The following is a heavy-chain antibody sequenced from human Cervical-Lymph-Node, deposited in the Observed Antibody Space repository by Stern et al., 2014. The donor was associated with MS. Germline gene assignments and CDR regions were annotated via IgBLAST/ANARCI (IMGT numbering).Heavy chain of an antibody. CDR1: GFTFIAYA. CDR2: ISGSGGNT. D-gene: IGHD6-19*01. J-gene: IGHJ6*02. Sequence: EDQLVESGGGLVRPGGSLRLSCAASGFTFIAYAMTWVRQAPGKGLEWISSISGSGGNTFYADSVKGRITISRDNSKNTVFLLMNSLSAEDTAVYYCAKGRTVTGAGYGIDVWGQGTTVTVSS. V-gene: IGHV3-23*04. CDR3: AKGRTVTGAGYGIDV.